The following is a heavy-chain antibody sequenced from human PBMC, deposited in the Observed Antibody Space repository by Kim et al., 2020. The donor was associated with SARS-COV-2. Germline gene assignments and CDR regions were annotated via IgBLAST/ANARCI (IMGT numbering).Heavy chain of an antibody. CDR2: ISYDGSNK. J-gene: IGHJ4*01. CDR1: GITFSSYD. CDR3: AKDRKMRHGGGGYYDY. Sequence: GGSLRLSCAASGITFSSYDMHWVRQAPGKGLEWVAVISYDGSNKNYADSVRGRFTISRDNSKNTLYLQMNSLRDEDTAVYYCAKDRKMRHGGGGYYDY. D-gene: IGHD2-15*01. V-gene: IGHV3-30*18.